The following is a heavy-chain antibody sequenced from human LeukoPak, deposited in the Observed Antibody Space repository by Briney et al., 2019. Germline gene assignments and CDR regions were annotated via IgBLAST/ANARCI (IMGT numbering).Heavy chain of an antibody. CDR2: ISGDGSTI. Sequence: SGGSLRPSCTASGFSFSDYEMDWVRQAPGKGLELVSYISGDGSTIYYAGSVKGRFTISRDNAKNSLYLQMNSLRAEDTAVYYCARAIYHLDYWGQGALVTVSS. V-gene: IGHV3-48*03. CDR3: ARAIYHLDY. CDR1: GFSFSDYE. J-gene: IGHJ4*02. D-gene: IGHD3-16*02.